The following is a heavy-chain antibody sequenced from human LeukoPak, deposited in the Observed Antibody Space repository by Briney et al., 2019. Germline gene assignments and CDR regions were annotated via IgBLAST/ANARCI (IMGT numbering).Heavy chain of an antibody. V-gene: IGHV1-69*05. CDR3: ARSSIGYCSSTSCYTLGGPAYSIDY. CDR1: GCTFSSYA. J-gene: IGHJ4*02. Sequence: ASVKVSCKASGCTFSSYAFSGLGQAPGQGLEGMGGIIPHFGTANYAQKFQGRVTITTDESTSTVYMALRSLRSENTAVYYCARSSIGYCSSTSCYTLGGPAYSIDYWGQGNLVTVSS. CDR2: IIPHFGTA. D-gene: IGHD2-2*02.